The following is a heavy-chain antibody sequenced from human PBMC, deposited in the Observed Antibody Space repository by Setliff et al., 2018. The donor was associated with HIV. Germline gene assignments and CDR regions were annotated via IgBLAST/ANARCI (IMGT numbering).Heavy chain of an antibody. D-gene: IGHD3-3*01. CDR2: INAGNGNT. CDR3: ARDGSGYNFWSGRKPLDY. Sequence: ASVKVSCEASGYTFTNYDMHWVRQAPGQGLEWMGWINAGNGNTKYSQNFQGRVTISRDTSATTVYMELSSLRSEDTAVYYCARDGSGYNFWSGRKPLDYWGQGTLVTVSS. CDR1: GYTFTNYD. J-gene: IGHJ4*02. V-gene: IGHV1-3*01.